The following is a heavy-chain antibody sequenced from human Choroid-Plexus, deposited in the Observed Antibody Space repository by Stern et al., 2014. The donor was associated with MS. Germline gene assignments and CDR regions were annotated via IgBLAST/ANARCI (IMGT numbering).Heavy chain of an antibody. CDR2: VSYDGSNK. D-gene: IGHD2/OR15-2a*01. Sequence: VQLVQSGGGVVQPGRPLRLSCVASGFTFGSCAMHWVRQAPGKGLAWVAGVSYDGSNKYYADSGKGRLPISRDNSENTLYMQMSSLRPEDTAVYYCAKDRQYLTYFFDHWGQGSLVTVSS. CDR1: GFTFGSCA. J-gene: IGHJ5*02. V-gene: IGHV3-30*18. CDR3: AKDRQYLTYFFDH.